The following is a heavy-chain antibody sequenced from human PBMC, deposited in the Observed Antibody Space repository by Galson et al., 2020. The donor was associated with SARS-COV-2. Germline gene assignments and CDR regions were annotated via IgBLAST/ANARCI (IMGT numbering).Heavy chain of an antibody. D-gene: IGHD2-8*02. V-gene: IGHV3-53*01. Sequence: QLGESLKIPCAASALRVTDNYISWVRQTRERGLEFVSLLYGHGTTKYADSVKGRFTVSRDNSKNMVYLQMNNLRVEDTAVYYCARPPQSGGTYLDHWEQRTLVTVSS. CDR3: ARPPQSGGTYLDH. J-gene: IGHJ4*02. CDR2: LYGHGTT. CDR1: ALRVTDNY.